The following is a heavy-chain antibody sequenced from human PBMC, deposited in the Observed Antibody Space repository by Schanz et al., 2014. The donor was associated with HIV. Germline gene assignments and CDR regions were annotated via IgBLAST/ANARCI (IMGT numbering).Heavy chain of an antibody. CDR2: ISYDGSNK. D-gene: IGHD3-10*01. J-gene: IGHJ4*02. Sequence: QVQLVESGGGVVQPGRSLRLSCAASGFTFSTKGMHWVRQAPGKGLEWVAVISYDGSNKYYADSVKGRFTISRDNSKNTLYLQMNSLRAEDTAVFYCAKSGNGRSLDFWGQGTLLTVSS. CDR3: AKSGNGRSLDF. V-gene: IGHV3-30*18. CDR1: GFTFSTKG.